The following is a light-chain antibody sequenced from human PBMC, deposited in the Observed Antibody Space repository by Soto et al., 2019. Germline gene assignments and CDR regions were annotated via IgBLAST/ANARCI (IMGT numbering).Light chain of an antibody. CDR1: QSVRNN. J-gene: IGKJ1*01. CDR3: QHYNNWPPAWT. CDR2: GAS. Sequence: EIVMTQSPATLSVSPGERATLSCRASQSVRNNLAWYQQKPGQAPRLLIYGASTRATGIPARFSGSGSGTEFNLTISSLQSEDFALYYCQHYNNWPPAWTFGQGTKVDIK. V-gene: IGKV3-15*01.